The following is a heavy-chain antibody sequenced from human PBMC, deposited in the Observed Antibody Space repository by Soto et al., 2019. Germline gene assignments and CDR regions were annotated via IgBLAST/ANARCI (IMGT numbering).Heavy chain of an antibody. CDR2: ISGSGDST. J-gene: IGHJ4*02. CDR3: AKGLWVVAGTRYFDY. CDR1: GFTFSSYA. Sequence: EVQLLESGGGLVQPGGSLRLSCAASGFTFSSYAMNWVRQAPGKGLEWVSVISGSGDSTYYADSVKGRFTISRDNSKNTLYLQMNGLRAEDTAVYYCAKGLWVVAGTRYFDYWGQGTLVTVSS. D-gene: IGHD6-19*01. V-gene: IGHV3-23*01.